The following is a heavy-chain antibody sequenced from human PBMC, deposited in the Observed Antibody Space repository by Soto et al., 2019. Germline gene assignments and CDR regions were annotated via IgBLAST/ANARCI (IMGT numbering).Heavy chain of an antibody. V-gene: IGHV3-23*01. CDR2: ISGSAINT. CDR3: AKGQGYYYDASGYTFDY. D-gene: IGHD3-22*01. CDR1: GFTFSNYA. Sequence: EVQLLESGGDLVQPGGSLRLSCAASGFTFSNYAMSWFRQAPEKGLEWVSAISGSAINTYYADSVRGRFTISRDNSKNTLYLQMNHLRAEDTAVYSCAKGQGYYYDASGYTFDYWGQGTLVTVSS. J-gene: IGHJ4*02.